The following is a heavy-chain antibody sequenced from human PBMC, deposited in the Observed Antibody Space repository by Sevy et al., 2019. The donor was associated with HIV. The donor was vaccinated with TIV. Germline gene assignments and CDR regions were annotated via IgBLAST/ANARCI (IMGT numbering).Heavy chain of an antibody. CDR3: ARVYHLVDTAMVIYYMDV. Sequence: ASVKVSCKASGYTFTSYDINWVRQATGQGLEWMGWMNPNSGNTGYAQKFQGRVTMTSNTSISTAYMELSSLRSEGTAVYYFARVYHLVDTAMVIYYMDVWGKGTTVTVSS. J-gene: IGHJ6*03. CDR2: MNPNSGNT. V-gene: IGHV1-8*01. CDR1: GYTFTSYD. D-gene: IGHD5-18*01.